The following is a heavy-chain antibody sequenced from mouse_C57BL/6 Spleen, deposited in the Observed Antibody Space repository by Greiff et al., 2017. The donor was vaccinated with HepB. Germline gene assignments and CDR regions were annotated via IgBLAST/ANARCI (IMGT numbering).Heavy chain of an antibody. CDR1: GYTFTTYP. CDR2: FHPYNDDT. Sequence: VQVVESGAELVKPGASVKMSCKASGYTFTTYPIEWMKQNHGKSLEWIGNFHPYNDDTKYNEKFKGKATLTVEKSSSTVYLELSRLTSDDSAVYYCALSNGNYGSYWYFDVWGTGTTVTVSS. D-gene: IGHD2-1*01. CDR3: ALSNGNYGSYWYFDV. J-gene: IGHJ1*03. V-gene: IGHV1-47*01.